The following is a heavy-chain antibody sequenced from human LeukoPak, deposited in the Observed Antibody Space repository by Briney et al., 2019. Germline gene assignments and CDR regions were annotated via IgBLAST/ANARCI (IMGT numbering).Heavy chain of an antibody. Sequence: GASVKVSCKASGYTFTSYDINWVRQATGQGLEWMGWMNPNSGNTGYARKFQGRVTMTRNTSISTAYMELSSLRSEDTAVYYCARVEGYYYDSSGYYPYWGQGTLVTVSS. D-gene: IGHD3-22*01. J-gene: IGHJ4*02. V-gene: IGHV1-8*01. CDR2: MNPNSGNT. CDR3: ARVEGYYYDSSGYYPY. CDR1: GYTFTSYD.